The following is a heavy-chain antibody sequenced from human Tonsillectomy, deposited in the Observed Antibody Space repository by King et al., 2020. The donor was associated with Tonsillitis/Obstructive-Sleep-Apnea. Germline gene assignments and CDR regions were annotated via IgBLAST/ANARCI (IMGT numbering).Heavy chain of an antibody. CDR3: ARAASTYHYDRDYYYMDV. CDR1: GASVISVLYN. CDR2: IYYSGRT. Sequence: QLQESGPGLVKPSETLSLPCTVSGASVISVLYNWGWIRQPPGKGLEWIGYIYYSGRTNYNPSLRSRVTISVDTSQNQFSLRLSSVTAADSAVYYCARAASTYHYDRDYYYMDVWGKGTTVTVSS. V-gene: IGHV4-61*01. J-gene: IGHJ6*03. D-gene: IGHD3-9*01.